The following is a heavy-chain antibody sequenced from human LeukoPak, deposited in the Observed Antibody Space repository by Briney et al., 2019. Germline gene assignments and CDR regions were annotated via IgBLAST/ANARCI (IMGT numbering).Heavy chain of an antibody. V-gene: IGHV3-74*01. CDR1: GFAFSTYW. Sequence: GGSLRLSCAASGFAFSTYWMHWVRQVPGKGLVWISRINSDGSVSYADSVKGRFTISRDNVKNTLYLQMNSLRAEDTAVYYCARATVTLDFDYWGQGTLVTVSS. J-gene: IGHJ4*02. CDR3: ARATVTLDFDY. CDR2: INSDGSV. D-gene: IGHD4-17*01.